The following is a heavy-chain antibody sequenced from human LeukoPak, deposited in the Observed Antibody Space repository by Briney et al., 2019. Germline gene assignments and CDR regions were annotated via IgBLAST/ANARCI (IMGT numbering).Heavy chain of an antibody. Sequence: ASVKVSCKASGGTFSSYAISWVRQAPGQGLEWMGWINPNSGGTSYAQKFQGRVTMTRDTSISTAYMELSRVGSDDTAVYYCTRDRLGGSGWFDPWGQGTLVTVSS. CDR1: GGTFSSYA. J-gene: IGHJ5*02. CDR2: INPNSGGT. D-gene: IGHD3-16*01. CDR3: TRDRLGGSGWFDP. V-gene: IGHV1-2*02.